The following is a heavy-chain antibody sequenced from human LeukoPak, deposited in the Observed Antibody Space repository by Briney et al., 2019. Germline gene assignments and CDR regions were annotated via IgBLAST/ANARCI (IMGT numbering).Heavy chain of an antibody. D-gene: IGHD3-22*01. CDR3: ARVRYYDSSGYSTELFDY. CDR2: INWNGGSA. CDR1: GFTFDDYG. Sequence: GGSLRLSCAASGFTFDDYGMSWVRQAPGKGLEWVSGINWNGGSAGYADSVKGRFTISRDNAKNSLYLQMNSLRAEDTALYYCARVRYYDSSGYSTELFDYWGQGTLVTVSS. J-gene: IGHJ4*02. V-gene: IGHV3-20*04.